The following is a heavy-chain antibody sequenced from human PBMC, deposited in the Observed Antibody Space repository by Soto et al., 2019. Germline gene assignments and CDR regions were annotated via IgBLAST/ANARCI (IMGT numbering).Heavy chain of an antibody. CDR2: IFYSGNT. D-gene: IGHD2-2*01. V-gene: IGHV4-59*01. CDR1: GGSIDNYY. CDR3: AAWGCSSASCHYNYYYGMDV. Sequence: SETLSLTCTVSGGSIDNYYWSWIRQPPGKGLEWIGYIFYSGNTNYNPSLKSRVTISIDTSKNQFSLKLNSVTAADTAVYYCAAWGCSSASCHYNYYYGMDVWGQGTTVTVSS. J-gene: IGHJ6*02.